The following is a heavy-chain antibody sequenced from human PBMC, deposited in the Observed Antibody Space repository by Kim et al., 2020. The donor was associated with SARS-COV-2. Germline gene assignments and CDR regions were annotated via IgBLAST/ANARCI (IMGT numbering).Heavy chain of an antibody. V-gene: IGHV4-31*02. D-gene: IGHD1-26*01. J-gene: IGHJ4*02. CDR3: ARDRREVFDY. CDR2: ST. Sequence: STYYNPSLKSRVTISVDTSKNQFSLKLSSVTAADTAVYYCARDRREVFDYWGQGTLVTVSS.